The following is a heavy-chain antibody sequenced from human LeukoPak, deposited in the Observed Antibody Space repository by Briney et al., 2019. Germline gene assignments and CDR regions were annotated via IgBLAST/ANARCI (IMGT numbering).Heavy chain of an antibody. D-gene: IGHD5-18*01. CDR1: GFTFDNYA. CDR3: AKVLGYSYSRWGFDY. J-gene: IGHJ4*02. CDR2: ISYDGGNI. V-gene: IGHV3-30*04. Sequence: PGGSLRLSCAPSGFTFDNYAMHWVRQAPGKGLEWVALISYDGGNIYYADSVQGRFTISRDNSKNTLYLQMNSLRPEDTAVYYCAKVLGYSYSRWGFDYWGQGTLVTVS.